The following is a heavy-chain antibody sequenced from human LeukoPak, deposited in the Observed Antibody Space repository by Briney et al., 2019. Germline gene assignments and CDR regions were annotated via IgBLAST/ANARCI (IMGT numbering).Heavy chain of an antibody. CDR3: ARLVHAGY. J-gene: IGHJ4*02. CDR1: GGSFTTYY. Sequence: SETLSLTCAVYGGSFTTYYWTWIRQPPGKGLEWIGEINHSGTTNYNPSLKSRVTISLDTSKNQFSLKLSSVTAADTAVYYCARLVHAGYWGQGTLVTVSS. V-gene: IGHV4-34*01. D-gene: IGHD3-10*01. CDR2: INHSGTT.